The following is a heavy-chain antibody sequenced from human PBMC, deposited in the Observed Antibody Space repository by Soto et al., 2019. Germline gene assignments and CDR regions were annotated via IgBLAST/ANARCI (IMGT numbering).Heavy chain of an antibody. J-gene: IGHJ5*02. CDR3: ARGSGAKEFDP. V-gene: IGHV3-21*01. CDR2: ISSSSSYI. Sequence: GGSLRLSCAASGFTFSSYSMNWVRQAPGKGLEWVSSISSSSSYIYYADSVKGRFTISRDNAKNSLYLQMNSLRAEDTAVYYCARGSGAKEFDPWGQGTLVTVSS. CDR1: GFTFSSYS. D-gene: IGHD1-26*01.